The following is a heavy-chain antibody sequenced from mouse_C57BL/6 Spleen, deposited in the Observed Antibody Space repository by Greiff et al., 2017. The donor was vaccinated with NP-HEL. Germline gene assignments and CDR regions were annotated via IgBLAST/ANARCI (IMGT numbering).Heavy chain of an antibody. J-gene: IGHJ2*01. CDR1: GYAFTNYL. D-gene: IGHD1-1*01. CDR3: ARLYYYGED. Sequence: VQLQESGAELVRPGTSVKVSCKASGYAFTNYLIEWVKQRPGQGLEWIGVINPGSGGTNDNEKFKGKATLTADKSSSTAYMQLSSLTSEDSAVYFCARLYYYGEDWGQGTTLTVSS. CDR2: INPGSGGT. V-gene: IGHV1-54*01.